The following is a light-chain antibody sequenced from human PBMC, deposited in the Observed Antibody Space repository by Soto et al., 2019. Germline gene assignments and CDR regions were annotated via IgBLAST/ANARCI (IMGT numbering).Light chain of an antibody. V-gene: IGLV2-14*01. CDR3: VSYIESSLTHWL. CDR2: EVD. CDR1: YTDVGGYNR. Sequence: QSALTQPASVSGSPGQSITISCTGTYTDVGGYNRVSWYQHHAGKGLKMLIFEVDNRPSGISDRFSGSKSGDTASLTISDLQAEDEADYYCVSYIESSLTHWLFGGGTKLTVL. J-gene: IGLJ3*02.